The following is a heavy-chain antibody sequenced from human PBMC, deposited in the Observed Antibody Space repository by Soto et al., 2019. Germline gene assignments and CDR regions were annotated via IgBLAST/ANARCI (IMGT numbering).Heavy chain of an antibody. J-gene: IGHJ1*01. Sequence: GGSLRLSCAASGFTFSSYGMHWVRQAPGKGLEWVAVISYDGSNKYYADSVKGRFTISRDNSKNTLYLQMNSLRAEDTAVYYCANSGSLGYFQHWGQGTLVTVSS. V-gene: IGHV3-30*18. CDR1: GFTFSSYG. CDR2: ISYDGSNK. CDR3: ANSGSLGYFQH. D-gene: IGHD1-26*01.